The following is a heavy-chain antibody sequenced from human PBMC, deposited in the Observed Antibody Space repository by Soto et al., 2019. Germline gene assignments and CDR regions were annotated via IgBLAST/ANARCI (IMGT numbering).Heavy chain of an antibody. CDR3: ASDGDYDSSGYGSFDI. D-gene: IGHD3-22*01. CDR2: ISSRSSYI. Sequence: PGRPLRLSCAASGFTFSSYSMNWFRQAPGKGLEGVSSISSRSSYIYYADSVKGRFTISRDNAKNSPYLQRNILRAEEPAVTYCASDGDYDSSGYGSFDIWGQGTMVTVSS. V-gene: IGHV3-21*01. CDR1: GFTFSSYS. J-gene: IGHJ3*02.